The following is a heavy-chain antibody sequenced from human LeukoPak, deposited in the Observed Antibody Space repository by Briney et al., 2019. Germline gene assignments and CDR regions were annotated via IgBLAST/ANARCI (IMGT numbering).Heavy chain of an antibody. J-gene: IGHJ4*02. CDR3: AKDGYYDYVWGSYPAYYFDY. D-gene: IGHD3-16*02. CDR2: IRYDGSKK. Sequence: QSGGSLRLSCAASGFTFSSYGMHWVRQAPGKGLEWVAFIRYDGSKKYYADSVKGRFTISRDNSKNTLYLQMNSLRAEDTAVYYCAKDGYYDYVWGSYPAYYFDYWGQGTLVTVSS. CDR1: GFTFSSYG. V-gene: IGHV3-30*02.